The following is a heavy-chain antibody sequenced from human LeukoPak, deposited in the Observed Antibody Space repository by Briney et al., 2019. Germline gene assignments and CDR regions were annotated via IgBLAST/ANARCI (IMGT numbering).Heavy chain of an antibody. CDR1: GYSFTSYW. Sequence: GESLKISCKGSGYSFTSYWIGWGRQMPGKGLEWMGIIYPGDSDTRYSPSFQGQVTISADKSISTAYLQWSSLKASDTDRYYCARTPSSRVTKLDYWGQGTLVTVSS. V-gene: IGHV5-51*01. J-gene: IGHJ4*02. D-gene: IGHD2-2*01. CDR2: IYPGDSDT. CDR3: ARTPSSRVTKLDY.